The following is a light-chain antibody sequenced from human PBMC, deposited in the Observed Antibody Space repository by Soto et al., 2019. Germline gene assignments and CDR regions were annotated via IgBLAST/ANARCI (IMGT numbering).Light chain of an antibody. Sequence: QSALTQPASVSGSPGQSITISCTGTSSEVGGYNYVSWYQQHPGKAPKLMIYEVSNRPSGVSNRFSGSKSGNTASLTISGLKAEDEADYYCSSYTSSSTPYVFGTGTKLTVL. CDR2: EVS. CDR3: SSYTSSSTPYV. J-gene: IGLJ1*01. CDR1: SSEVGGYNY. V-gene: IGLV2-14*01.